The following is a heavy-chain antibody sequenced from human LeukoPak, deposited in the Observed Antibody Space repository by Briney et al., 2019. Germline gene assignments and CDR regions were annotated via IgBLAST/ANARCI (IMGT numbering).Heavy chain of an antibody. Sequence: ASVKVSCKASGNTFTNYDIHWVRQAPGQGLEWMGWISAYNGNTNYAQKLQGRVTMTTDTSTSTAYMELRSLRSDDTAVYYCARDYYDSSGYAYWGQGTLVTVSS. V-gene: IGHV1-18*01. J-gene: IGHJ4*02. CDR3: ARDYYDSSGYAY. D-gene: IGHD3-22*01. CDR1: GNTFTNYD. CDR2: ISAYNGNT.